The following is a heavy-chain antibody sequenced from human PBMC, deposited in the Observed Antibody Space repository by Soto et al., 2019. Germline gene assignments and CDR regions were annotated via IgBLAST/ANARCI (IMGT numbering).Heavy chain of an antibody. CDR3: ARFPTTMGAYYMDV. V-gene: IGHV3-13*01. D-gene: IGHD3-3*01. J-gene: IGHJ6*03. Sequence: EVQLVESGGGLVQPGGSLRLSCAASGFTFSRYDMHWVRHATGKGLEWVSAIGTAGDTYYPGSVKGRFTISRENAKNSLYLQMNSLRAGDTALYYCARFPTTMGAYYMDVWGKGTTVTVSS. CDR1: GFTFSRYD. CDR2: IGTAGDT.